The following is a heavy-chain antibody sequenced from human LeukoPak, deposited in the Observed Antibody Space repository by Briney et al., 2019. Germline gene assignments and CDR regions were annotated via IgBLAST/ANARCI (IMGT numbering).Heavy chain of an antibody. CDR1: GGTFSSYA. J-gene: IGHJ4*02. Sequence: SVKVSCEASGGTFSSYAISWVRRAPGQGLEWMGRIIPILGIANYAQKFQGRVTITADKSTSTAYMELSSLRSEDTAVYYCAREYYDSSGYGHFDYWGQGTLVTVSS. V-gene: IGHV1-69*04. CDR3: AREYYDSSGYGHFDY. D-gene: IGHD3-22*01. CDR2: IIPILGIA.